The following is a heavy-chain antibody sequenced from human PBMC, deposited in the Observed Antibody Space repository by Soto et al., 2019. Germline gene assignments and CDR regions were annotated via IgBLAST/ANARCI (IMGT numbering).Heavy chain of an antibody. D-gene: IGHD3-9*01. J-gene: IGHJ5*02. CDR2: ISGSGGST. CDR1: GFTFSSYA. Sequence: GGSLRLSCAASGFTFSSYAMSWVRQAPGKGLEWVSAISGSGGSTYYADSVKGRFTISRDNSKNTLYLQMNSLRAEDTAVYYCAKYFYSGYDILTGYYLPRDPWGQGTLVTVSS. CDR3: AKYFYSGYDILTGYYLPRDP. V-gene: IGHV3-23*01.